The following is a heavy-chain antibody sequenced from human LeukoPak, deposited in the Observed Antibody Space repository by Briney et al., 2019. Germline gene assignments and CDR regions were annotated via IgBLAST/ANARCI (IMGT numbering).Heavy chain of an antibody. CDR1: GGSISSSSYY. CDR2: IYYSGST. D-gene: IGHD3-9*01. J-gene: IGHJ4*02. V-gene: IGHV4-39*01. CDR3: ARHPSNTYYDISTGSGYFDY. Sequence: SETLSLTCTVSGGSISSSSYYWGWLRQPPGKGLEWIGSIYYSGSTYYNPSLKSRVTISVDTSKNQFSLKLSSVTAADTAVYYCARHPSNTYYDISTGSGYFDYWGQGTLVTVSS.